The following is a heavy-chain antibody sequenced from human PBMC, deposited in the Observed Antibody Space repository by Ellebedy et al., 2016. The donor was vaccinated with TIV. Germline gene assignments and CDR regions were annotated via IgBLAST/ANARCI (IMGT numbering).Heavy chain of an antibody. D-gene: IGHD6-19*01. CDR3: ARDLLLEPGIAVAGDMDV. J-gene: IGHJ6*03. CDR2: IYYSGST. V-gene: IGHV4-39*07. Sequence: SETLSLTCTVSGGSISSSSYYWGWIRQPPGKGLEWIGSIYYSGSTYYKPSLKSRVTISVDTSKNQFSLKLSSVTAADTAVYYCARDLLLEPGIAVAGDMDVWGKGTTVTVSS. CDR1: GGSISSSSYY.